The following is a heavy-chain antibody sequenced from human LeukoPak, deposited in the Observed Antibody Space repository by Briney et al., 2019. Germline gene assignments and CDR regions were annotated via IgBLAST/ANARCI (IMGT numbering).Heavy chain of an antibody. V-gene: IGHV4-30-2*01. Sequence: SETLSLTCTVSGGSISSGGYYWSWIRQPPGKGLEWIGYIYHSGSTYYNPSLKSRVTISVDRSKNQFSLKLSSVIAADTAVYYCARAVYSSSHMDVWGKGTTVTVSS. D-gene: IGHD6-6*01. CDR3: ARAVYSSSHMDV. CDR1: GGSISSGGYY. J-gene: IGHJ6*03. CDR2: IYHSGST.